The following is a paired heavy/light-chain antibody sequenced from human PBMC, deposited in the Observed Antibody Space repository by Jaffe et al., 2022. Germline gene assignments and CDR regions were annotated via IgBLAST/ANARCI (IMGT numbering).Heavy chain of an antibody. J-gene: IGHJ6*03. D-gene: IGHD2-2*01. Sequence: QVQLVQSGAEVKKPGSSVKVSCKASGGTFSSYAISWVRQAPGQGLEWMGGIIPIFGTANYAQKFQGRVTITADESTSTAYMELSSLRSEDTAVYYCARDGQYCSSTSCSGGSQIRGYMDVWGKGTTVTVSS. V-gene: IGHV1-69*01. CDR2: IIPIFGTA. CDR3: ARDGQYCSSTSCSGGSQIRGYMDV. CDR1: GGTFSSYA.
Light chain of an antibody. J-gene: IGKJ4*01. Sequence: DIQMTQSPSSLSASVGDRVTITCQASQDISNYLNWYQQKPGKAPKLLIYDASNLETGVPSRFSGSGSGTDFTFTISSLQPEDIATYYCQQYDNLRTFGGGTKVEIK. CDR2: DAS. V-gene: IGKV1-33*01. CDR1: QDISNY. CDR3: QQYDNLRT.